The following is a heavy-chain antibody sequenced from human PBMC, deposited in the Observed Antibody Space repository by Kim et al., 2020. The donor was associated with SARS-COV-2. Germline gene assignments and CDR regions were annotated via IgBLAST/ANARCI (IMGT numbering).Heavy chain of an antibody. CDR3: ANFRNGF. Sequence: GGSLRLSCAGSGFTFSNYAIHWVRQAPGKGLQWVSCVNGGGFNIYYAESVKGRFTSSRDNSKNTVYLHVTSLRAEDTAIYYCANFRNGFRGQGTLLTVSS. J-gene: IGHJ4*02. CDR2: VNGGGFNI. V-gene: IGHV3-23*01. CDR1: GFTFSNYA. D-gene: IGHD3-10*01.